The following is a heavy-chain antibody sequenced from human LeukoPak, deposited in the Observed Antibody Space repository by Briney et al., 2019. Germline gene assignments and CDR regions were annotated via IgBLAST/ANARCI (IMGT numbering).Heavy chain of an antibody. Sequence: GGSLRLSCAASGFTFSSYEMNWVRQAPGKGLEWVSSISSSSSYIYYADSVKDRFTISRDNARNSLYLQMNSLRAEDTAVYYCAREDSSSSGNDYWGQGTLVTVSS. CDR3: AREDSSSSGNDY. CDR2: ISSSSSYI. J-gene: IGHJ4*02. V-gene: IGHV3-21*01. CDR1: GFTFSSYE. D-gene: IGHD6-6*01.